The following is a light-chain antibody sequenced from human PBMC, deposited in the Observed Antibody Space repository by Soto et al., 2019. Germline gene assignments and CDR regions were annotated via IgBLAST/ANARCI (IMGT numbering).Light chain of an antibody. V-gene: IGLV2-14*01. Sequence: ARTHPASVYGSPGQSLTISYTGTSSDVGGYNYVSWYQQHPGKAPKLMIYDVSNRPSGVSNRFSGSKSGNTASLTISGLQAQDEADYYCSSYTSSSTRVFGTGTKVTVL. CDR1: SSDVGGYNY. J-gene: IGLJ1*01. CDR3: SSYTSSSTRV. CDR2: DVS.